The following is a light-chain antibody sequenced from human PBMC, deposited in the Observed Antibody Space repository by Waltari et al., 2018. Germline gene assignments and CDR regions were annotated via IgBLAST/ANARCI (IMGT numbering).Light chain of an antibody. CDR3: CSYAGSVV. Sequence: QSALTQPASASGSPGQSITLSCTGTISDVGSYNLVSCYQQPPGKAPQLMLYAVSTRPSGVSNRFSGSKSGNTASLTISGLQAEDEADYYCCSYAGSVVFGGGTKLTVL. CDR1: ISDVGSYNL. V-gene: IGLV2-23*02. CDR2: AVS. J-gene: IGLJ2*01.